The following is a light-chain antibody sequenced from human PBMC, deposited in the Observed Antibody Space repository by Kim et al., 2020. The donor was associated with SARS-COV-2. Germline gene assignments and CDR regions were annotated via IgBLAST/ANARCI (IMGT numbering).Light chain of an antibody. CDR1: HSISNY. Sequence: AYVGNKVTIACRASHSISNYLALFQWRPEKVPKRLIYGASSLQSGVPSRFSGSGSGTEFTLTISNLQPEDFATYYCLQHNNYPLTFGGGTKVEIK. V-gene: IGKV1-17*03. J-gene: IGKJ4*01. CDR2: GAS. CDR3: LQHNNYPLT.